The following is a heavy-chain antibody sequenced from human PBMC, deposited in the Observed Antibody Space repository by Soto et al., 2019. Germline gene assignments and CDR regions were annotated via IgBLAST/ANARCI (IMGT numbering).Heavy chain of an antibody. CDR2: IIPISGTA. D-gene: IGHD2-2*01. CDR3: ARSQGSSTSLEIYYYYYYGIDV. J-gene: IGHJ6*02. Sequence: QVQLVQSGAEVKKPGSSVKVSCKASGGTFSSYAISWVRQAPGQGLEWMGGIIPISGTANYAQKFQGRVTITAAESTSTVYMELSSLRSEDTAVYYCARSQGSSTSLEIYYYYYYGIDVWGQGTTVTVSS. V-gene: IGHV1-69*01. CDR1: GGTFSSYA.